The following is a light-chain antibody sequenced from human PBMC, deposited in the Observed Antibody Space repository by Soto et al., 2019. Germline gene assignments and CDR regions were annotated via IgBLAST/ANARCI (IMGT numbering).Light chain of an antibody. CDR1: QSVSSSY. CDR3: QQYNNWPLS. Sequence: EIVLTQSPGTLSLSPGERATLSCRASQSVSSSYLAWYQQKPGQAPRLLIYGASSRATGIPDRFSGSGSGTEFTLTISSLQSEDFGIYFCQQYNNWPLSFGGGTKAEIK. V-gene: IGKV3D-20*02. CDR2: GAS. J-gene: IGKJ4*01.